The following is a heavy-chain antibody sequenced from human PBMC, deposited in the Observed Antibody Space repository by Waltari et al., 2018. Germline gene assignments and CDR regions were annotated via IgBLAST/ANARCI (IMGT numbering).Heavy chain of an antibody. Sequence: QVQLQESGPGLAKPSQTLSLTCTVSGGSISSGGYYWSWIRQHPGKGLEWIGYIYHSGSTYYNPSLKSRVTISVDRSKNQFSLKLSSVTAADTAVYYCARGSKVVVTQVGYFDYWGQGTLVTVSS. D-gene: IGHD3-22*01. J-gene: IGHJ4*02. V-gene: IGHV4-31*03. CDR3: ARGSKVVVTQVGYFDY. CDR1: GGSISSGGYY. CDR2: IYHSGST.